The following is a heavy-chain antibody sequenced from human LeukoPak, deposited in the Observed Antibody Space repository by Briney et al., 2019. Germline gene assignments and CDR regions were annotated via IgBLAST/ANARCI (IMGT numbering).Heavy chain of an antibody. CDR2: ISGSDGST. D-gene: IGHD3-22*01. CDR3: AKVPTYYYDSSPDY. J-gene: IGHJ4*02. V-gene: IGHV3-23*01. Sequence: GGSLRLSCAASGFTLSSYAMTWVRQAPGKGLEWVSSISGSDGSTYYADSVKGRFTISRDNSKNTLYLQMNSLRAEDTAVYYCAKVPTYYYDSSPDYWGQGTLVTVSS. CDR1: GFTLSSYA.